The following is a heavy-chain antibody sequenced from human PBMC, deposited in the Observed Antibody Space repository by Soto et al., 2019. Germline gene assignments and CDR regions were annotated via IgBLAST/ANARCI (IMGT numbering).Heavy chain of an antibody. Sequence: SETLSLTCTVSGGSISSYYWSWIRQPPGKGLEWIGYIHYSGSTNYNPSLKSRVTISLDTSKKQFSLRLTSVTAADTAVYSCARTRIEAAGTGWFDPWGQGTLVTVSS. CDR1: GGSISSYY. V-gene: IGHV4-59*01. J-gene: IGHJ5*02. CDR3: ARTRIEAAGTGWFDP. CDR2: IHYSGST. D-gene: IGHD6-13*01.